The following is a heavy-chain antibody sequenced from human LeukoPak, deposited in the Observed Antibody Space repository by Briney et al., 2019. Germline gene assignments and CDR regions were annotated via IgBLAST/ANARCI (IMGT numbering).Heavy chain of an antibody. CDR3: VGSGSYYQFVYFDY. CDR2: IYYSGST. V-gene: IGHV4-39*07. CDR1: GGSISSSSYY. Sequence: SETLSLTCTVSGGSISSSSYYWAWFGRPPGKGLRWMGGIYYSGSTYYNPSLKSRVTISVDTSKNQFSLKLSSVTAADTAVYYCVGSGSYYQFVYFDYWGQGTLVTVSS. D-gene: IGHD3-10*01. J-gene: IGHJ4*02.